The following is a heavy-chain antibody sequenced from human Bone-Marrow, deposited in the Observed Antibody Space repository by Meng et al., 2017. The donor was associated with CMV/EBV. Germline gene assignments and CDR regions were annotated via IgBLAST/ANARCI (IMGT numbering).Heavy chain of an antibody. V-gene: IGHV1-18*01. CDR1: GYTFTSYG. CDR2: ISTYNGNT. CDR3: ARELVGATRAYFDY. D-gene: IGHD1-26*01. J-gene: IGHJ4*02. Sequence: ASVKVSCKASGYTFTSYGINWVRQAPGQGLEWMGWISTYNGNTNYAQNLQGRVTMTTDTSTRIAYMELRSLRSDDTAVYYCARELVGATRAYFDYWGQGTLVTVSS.